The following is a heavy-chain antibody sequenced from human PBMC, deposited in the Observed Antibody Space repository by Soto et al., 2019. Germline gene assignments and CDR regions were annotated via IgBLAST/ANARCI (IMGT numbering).Heavy chain of an antibody. Sequence: GGSLRLSCAASGFTFSSYAMSWVRQAPGKGLEWVSAISGSGGSTYYADSVKGRFTISRDNSKNTLYLQMNSLRAEDTAVYYCAKAVGVLRYFDWLSWFDPWGQGTLVTVSS. CDR3: AKAVGVLRYFDWLSWFDP. CDR1: GFTFSSYA. D-gene: IGHD3-9*01. V-gene: IGHV3-23*01. J-gene: IGHJ5*02. CDR2: ISGSGGST.